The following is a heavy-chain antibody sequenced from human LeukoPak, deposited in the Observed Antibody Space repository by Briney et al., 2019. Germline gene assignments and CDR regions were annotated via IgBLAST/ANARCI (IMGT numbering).Heavy chain of an antibody. CDR3: ARGFRDTAMFLDY. V-gene: IGHV3-48*03. CDR2: ISSSGGPI. CDR1: GITFSSYE. J-gene: IGHJ4*02. Sequence: GGSLRLSCVASGITFSSYEMNWVRPAPGKGLEWISCISSSGGPIYYADSVKGRFTISRDNAKNSLYLQMNSLRAEDTAVYYCARGFRDTAMFLDYWGQGTLVTVSS. D-gene: IGHD5-18*01.